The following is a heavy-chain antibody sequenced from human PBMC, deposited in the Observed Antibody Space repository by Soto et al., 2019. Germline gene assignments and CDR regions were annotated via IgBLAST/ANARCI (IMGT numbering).Heavy chain of an antibody. Sequence: RASVKVSCKASGGTFSSYAISWVRQAPGQGLEWMGGIIPIFGTANYAQKFQGRVTITADKSTSTAYMELSSLRSEDTAVYYCARDSSIGIVGATSFDYWGQGTLVTVSS. CDR3: ARDSSIGIVGATSFDY. V-gene: IGHV1-69*06. CDR2: IIPIFGTA. D-gene: IGHD1-26*01. CDR1: GGTFSSYA. J-gene: IGHJ4*02.